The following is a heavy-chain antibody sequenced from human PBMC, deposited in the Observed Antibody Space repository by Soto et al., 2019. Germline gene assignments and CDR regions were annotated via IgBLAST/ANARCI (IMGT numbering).Heavy chain of an antibody. Sequence: PGWSLRLCRAASGFTLCIYGVDVVLQAPGKGLEWVAVISDDGSNKYYADSVKGRFTISRDKSKNTLYLQMNSLRAEDTVVYYCAKDRLCFDIFGNRGQATLVTVSS. D-gene: IGHD3-10*01. J-gene: IGHJ4*02. CDR2: ISDDGSNK. CDR1: GFTLCIYG. CDR3: AKDRLCFDIFGN. V-gene: IGHV3-30*18.